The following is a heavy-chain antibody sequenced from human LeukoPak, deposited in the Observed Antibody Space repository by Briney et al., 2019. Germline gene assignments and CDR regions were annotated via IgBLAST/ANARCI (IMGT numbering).Heavy chain of an antibody. V-gene: IGHV3-48*01. D-gene: IGHD4-17*01. J-gene: IGHJ6*03. CDR3: TSERVHDYGDLLRRGPMDV. CDR1: GFTFSSYS. CDR2: ISSSSSTI. Sequence: PPGGSLRLSCAASGFTFSSYSMNWVRQAPGKGLEWVSYISSSSSTIYYADSVKGRFTISRDNAKNSLYLQMNSLRAEDTAVYYCTSERVHDYGDLLRRGPMDVWGKGTTVTVSS.